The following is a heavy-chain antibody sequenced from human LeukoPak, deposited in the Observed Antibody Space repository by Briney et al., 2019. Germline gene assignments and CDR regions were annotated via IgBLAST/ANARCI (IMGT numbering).Heavy chain of an antibody. V-gene: IGHV1-24*01. J-gene: IGHJ5*02. CDR3: ATLQAYCGGDCYRNWFDP. D-gene: IGHD2-21*02. Sequence: ASVKVSCKVSGHTLSELSMHWVRQAPGKGLEWMAGFDPEDIETIYAQGFQGRVTMTEDTSTDTAYMELSGLRSEDTAVYYCATLQAYCGGDCYRNWFDPWGQGTLVTVSS. CDR2: FDPEDIET. CDR1: GHTLSELS.